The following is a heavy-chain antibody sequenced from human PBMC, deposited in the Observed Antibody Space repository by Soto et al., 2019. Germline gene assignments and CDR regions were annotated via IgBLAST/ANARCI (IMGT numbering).Heavy chain of an antibody. CDR1: GFTFSSYE. Sequence: GGSLRLSCAASGFTFSSYEMNWVRQAPGKGLEWVSYISSSGSTIYYADSVKGRFTISRDNAKNSLYLQMNSLRAEDTAVYYCAKCITMVRGVISHYYYYGMDVWGQGTTVTVYS. J-gene: IGHJ6*02. CDR2: ISSSGSTI. V-gene: IGHV3-48*03. D-gene: IGHD3-10*01. CDR3: AKCITMVRGVISHYYYYGMDV.